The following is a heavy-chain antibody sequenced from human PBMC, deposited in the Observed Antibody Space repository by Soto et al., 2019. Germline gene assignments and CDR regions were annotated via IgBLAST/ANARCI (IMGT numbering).Heavy chain of an antibody. J-gene: IGHJ6*02. CDR1: GFTFSSYA. V-gene: IGHV3-30-3*01. CDR2: ISYDGSNK. Sequence: QVQLVESGGGVVQPGRSLRLSCAASGFTFSSYAMHWVRQAPGKGLEWVAVISYDGSNKYYADSVKGRFTISRDNSKNTLYLQMNSLRAEDTAVYHCAREGTIFGNDYGMDVWGQGTTVTVSS. CDR3: AREGTIFGNDYGMDV. D-gene: IGHD3-3*01.